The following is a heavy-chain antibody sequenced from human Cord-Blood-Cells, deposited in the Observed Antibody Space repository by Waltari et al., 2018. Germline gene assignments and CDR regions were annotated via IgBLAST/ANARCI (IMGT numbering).Heavy chain of an antibody. Sequence: EVQLVQSGAEVKKPGESLKISCKGSGYSFTSYWIGWVRQMPGKGLEWMGIIYPGDSETRYSPSFQGQVTISADKSISTAYLQWSSLKASDTAMYYCARGFGRYYDSSGYLVDWGQGTLVTVSS. CDR3: ARGFGRYYDSSGYLVD. CDR1: GYSFTSYW. V-gene: IGHV5-51*01. D-gene: IGHD3-22*01. J-gene: IGHJ4*02. CDR2: IYPGDSET.